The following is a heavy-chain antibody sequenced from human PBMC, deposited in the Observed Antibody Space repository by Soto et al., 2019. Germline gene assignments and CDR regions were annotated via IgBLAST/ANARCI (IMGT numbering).Heavy chain of an antibody. CDR2: ISYDGSNK. D-gene: IGHD2-15*01. CDR1: GFTFSSYA. CDR3: ARERGYCSGGSCSSTSYYYYGMDV. J-gene: IGHJ6*02. Sequence: QVQLVESGGGVVQPGRSLRLSCAASGFTFSSYAMHWVRQAPGKGLEWVAVISYDGSNKYYADSVKGRFTISRDNSKNTLYLQMNRLRAEDTAVYYCARERGYCSGGSCSSTSYYYYGMDVWGQGTTVTVSS. V-gene: IGHV3-30-3*01.